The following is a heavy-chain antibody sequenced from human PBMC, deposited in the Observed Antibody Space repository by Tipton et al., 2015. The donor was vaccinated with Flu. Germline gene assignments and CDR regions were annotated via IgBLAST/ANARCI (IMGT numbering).Heavy chain of an antibody. CDR1: GYAFASYG. Sequence: QSGAEVKKPGASVTVSCKASGYAFASYGVTWVRQAPGQQGLEWIGWISVYHGHTNYAQKLQGRATMTTDTSTNTAYMNLRSLTSDDTAVYYCARDYFTVMKGGSADYWGQGTLVTVSS. CDR2: ISVYHGHT. V-gene: IGHV1-18*04. CDR3: ARDYFTVMKGGSADY. J-gene: IGHJ4*02. D-gene: IGHD4-17*01.